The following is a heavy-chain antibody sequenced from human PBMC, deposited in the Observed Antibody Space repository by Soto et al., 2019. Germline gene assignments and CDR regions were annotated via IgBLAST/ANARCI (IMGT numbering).Heavy chain of an antibody. D-gene: IGHD5-12*01. V-gene: IGHV3-30*03. CDR3: ASSREGYTLYFYSGKDG. CDR2: ILHDGSAE. Sequence: PGGTLRLSCAASGFTFTSYGMRWVRQAPGKGLEWMALILHDGSAEYYADSVKCRFTISRDNSKNTLHLQMNSLRADDTAAYYCASSREGYTLYFYSGKDGWGQGTTVTVS. J-gene: IGHJ6*02. CDR1: GFTFTSYG.